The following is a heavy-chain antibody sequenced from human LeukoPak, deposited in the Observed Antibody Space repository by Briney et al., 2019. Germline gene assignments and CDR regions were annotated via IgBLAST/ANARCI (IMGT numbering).Heavy chain of an antibody. Sequence: SETLSLTCAVYGGSFSGYYWSWIRQPPGKGLVWIGEINHSGSTNYNPSLKSRVTISVDTSKNQFSLKLSSVTAADTAVYYCARANGRVATDYWGQGTLVTVSS. V-gene: IGHV4-34*01. J-gene: IGHJ4*02. D-gene: IGHD5-12*01. CDR2: INHSGST. CDR1: GGSFSGYY. CDR3: ARANGRVATDY.